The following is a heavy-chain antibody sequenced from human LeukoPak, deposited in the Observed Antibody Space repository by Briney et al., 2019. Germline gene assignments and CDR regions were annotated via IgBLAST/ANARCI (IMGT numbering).Heavy chain of an antibody. Sequence: SETLSLTCTVSGGSISSYYWSWIRQPPGKGLEWIGYIYYSGSTNYNPSLKSRVTISVDTSKNQFSQKLSSVTAADTAVYYCARATYDSFSYYYYYYGMDVWGQGTTVTVSS. V-gene: IGHV4-59*08. CDR2: IYYSGST. D-gene: IGHD3-22*01. J-gene: IGHJ6*02. CDR1: GGSISSYY. CDR3: ARATYDSFSYYYYYYGMDV.